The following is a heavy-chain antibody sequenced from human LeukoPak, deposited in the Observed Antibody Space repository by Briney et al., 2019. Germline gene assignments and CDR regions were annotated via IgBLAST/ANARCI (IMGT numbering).Heavy chain of an antibody. CDR1: GFTFSSYW. D-gene: IGHD1-26*01. V-gene: IGHV3-74*01. CDR2: ITSDGSST. J-gene: IGHJ4*02. CDR3: ARDLTGAVFDF. Sequence: PGGSLRFSCAASGFTFSSYWMHWVRQAPGKGLVCVSRITSDGSSTSYADSVRGRFTISRDNAKNTVYLQMNSLRPEDTAVYYCARDLTGAVFDFWGQGTLVTVSS.